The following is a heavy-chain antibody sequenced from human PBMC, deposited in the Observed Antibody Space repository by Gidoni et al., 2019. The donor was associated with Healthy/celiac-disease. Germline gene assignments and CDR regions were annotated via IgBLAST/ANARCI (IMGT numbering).Heavy chain of an antibody. CDR1: GFTFSSYG. CDR2: IWYDGSNK. D-gene: IGHD3-22*01. V-gene: IGHV3-33*01. J-gene: IGHJ6*02. CDR3: ARGYYDSSGYYIYYYYGMDV. Sequence: QVQLVESGGGVVQPWRSLRLSCSASGFTFSSYGILWVRQAPGKGLEWVAVIWYDGSNKYYADSVKGRFTISRDNSKNTLYLQMNSLRAEETAVYYCARGYYDSSGYYIYYYYGMDVWGQGTTVTVSS.